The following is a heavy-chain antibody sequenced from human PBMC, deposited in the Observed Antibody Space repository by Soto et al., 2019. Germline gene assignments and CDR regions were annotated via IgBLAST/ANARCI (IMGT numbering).Heavy chain of an antibody. CDR3: ARARQLWFDY. CDR2: ISSSGSTI. J-gene: IGHJ4*02. V-gene: IGHV3-48*04. Sequence: VGSLRLSCVASGFTFSNYGMNWVRQAPGKGLEWVSYISSSGSTIYYADSVKGRFTISRDNAKNSLYLQMNSLRAEDTAVYYCARARQLWFDYWGQGTLVTVSS. CDR1: GFTFSNYG. D-gene: IGHD5-18*01.